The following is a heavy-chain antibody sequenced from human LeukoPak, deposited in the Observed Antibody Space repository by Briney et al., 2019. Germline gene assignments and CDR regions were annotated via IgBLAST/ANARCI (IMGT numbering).Heavy chain of an antibody. D-gene: IGHD3-22*01. CDR1: GVSISSGGYY. CDR2: IYYSGST. CDR3: ARDAKLSWFPDYYDSSEHYFDY. V-gene: IGHV4-31*03. J-gene: IGHJ4*02. Sequence: PSETLSLTCTVSGVSISSGGYYWSWLRQHPGKGLEWIGYIYYSGSTYYNPSLKSRVTISVDTSKNQFSLKLSSVTAADTAVYYCARDAKLSWFPDYYDSSEHYFDYWGQGTLVTVSS.